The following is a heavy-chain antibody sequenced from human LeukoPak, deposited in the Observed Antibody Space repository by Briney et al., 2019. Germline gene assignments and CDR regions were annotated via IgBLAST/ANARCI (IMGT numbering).Heavy chain of an antibody. D-gene: IGHD3-10*01. CDR3: ASGAPSMVSYY. CDR2: IYHSGST. V-gene: IGHV4-30-2*02. Sequence: SQTLSLTCAVSGGSISSGGYSWSWIRQPPGKGLEWIGYIYHSGSTYYNPSLKSRVTISVDTSKNQFSLKLSSVTAADTAVYYCASGAPSMVSYYWGQGTLVTVSS. J-gene: IGHJ4*02. CDR1: GGSISSGGYS.